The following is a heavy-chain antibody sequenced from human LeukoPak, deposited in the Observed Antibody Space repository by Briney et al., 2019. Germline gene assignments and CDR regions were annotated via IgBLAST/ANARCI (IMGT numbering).Heavy chain of an antibody. Sequence: PGGSLRLSCTASGFTFGDYAMSWVRQAPGKGLEWVGFIRSKAYGGTTEYAASVKGRFTISRDDSKSIAYLQMNSLKTEDTAVYYCTRGGGYYYGMDVWGQGTTVTVSS. J-gene: IGHJ6*02. D-gene: IGHD3-16*01. CDR3: TRGGGYYYGMDV. V-gene: IGHV3-49*04. CDR2: IRSKAYGGTT. CDR1: GFTFGDYA.